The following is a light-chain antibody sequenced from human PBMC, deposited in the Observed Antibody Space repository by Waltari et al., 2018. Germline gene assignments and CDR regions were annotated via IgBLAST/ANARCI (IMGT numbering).Light chain of an antibody. V-gene: IGLV2-14*04. J-gene: IGLJ3*02. CDR1: SSDVGGYNY. Sequence: GSPGQSITISCTGTSSDVGGYNYVSWYQQHPGKVPKLLIFDVSNRPSGVSNRFSDSKSGNTASLTISGLQAEDESDYYCCSFTSRSTWVFGGGTKLTVL. CDR2: DVS. CDR3: CSFTSRSTWV.